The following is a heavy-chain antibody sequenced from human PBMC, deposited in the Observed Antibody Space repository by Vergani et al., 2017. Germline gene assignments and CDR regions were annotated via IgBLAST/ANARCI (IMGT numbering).Heavy chain of an antibody. CDR2: IRSKANSYAT. D-gene: IGHD6-19*01. CDR3: AKEPYSSGWYGNWYFDL. CDR1: GFTFSGSA. J-gene: IGHJ2*01. Sequence: VQLVESGGGLVQPGGSLKLSCAASGFTFSGSAMHWVRQASGKGLEWVGRIRSKANSYATAYAASVKGRFTISRDDSKNTAYLQMNSLRAEDTAVYYCAKEPYSSGWYGNWYFDLWGRGTLVTVSS. V-gene: IGHV3-73*01.